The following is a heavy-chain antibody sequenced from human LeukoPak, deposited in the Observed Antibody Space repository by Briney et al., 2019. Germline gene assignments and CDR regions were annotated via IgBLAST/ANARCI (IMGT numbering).Heavy chain of an antibody. Sequence: ASVKVSCKASGYTFTSYGISWVRQAPGQWLEWMGWIGAYNGNANYAQKLQGRVTMTTDTSTSTAYMELRSLRSDDTAVYYCARRVALVSYDDYWGQGTLVTVSS. D-gene: IGHD5/OR15-5a*01. V-gene: IGHV1-18*01. J-gene: IGHJ4*02. CDR2: IGAYNGNA. CDR1: GYTFTSYG. CDR3: ARRVALVSYDDY.